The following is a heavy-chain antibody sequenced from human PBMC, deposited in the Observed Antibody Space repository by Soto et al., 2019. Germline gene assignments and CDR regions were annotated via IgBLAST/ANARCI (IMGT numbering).Heavy chain of an antibody. CDR3: ANYYGGGYYFDY. Sequence: SPSLKSRVTISLDASKNQFSLNLTSVTAADTAVYYCANYYGGGYYFDYWGQGILVTVSS. D-gene: IGHD3-10*01. V-gene: IGHV4-59*01. J-gene: IGHJ4*02.